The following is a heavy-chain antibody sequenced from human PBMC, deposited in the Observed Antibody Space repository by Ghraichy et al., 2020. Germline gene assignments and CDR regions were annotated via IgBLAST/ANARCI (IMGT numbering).Heavy chain of an antibody. CDR2: ISAYNGNT. CDR3: ARDDAHYGGSYYYYGMDV. D-gene: IGHD4-23*01. CDR1: GYTFTSYG. J-gene: IGHJ6*02. Sequence: ASVKVSCKASGYTFTSYGISWVRQAPGQGLEWMGWISAYNGNTNYAQKLQGRVTMTTDTSTSTAYMELRSLRSDDTAVYYCARDDAHYGGSYYYYGMDVWGQGTTVTVSS. V-gene: IGHV1-18*04.